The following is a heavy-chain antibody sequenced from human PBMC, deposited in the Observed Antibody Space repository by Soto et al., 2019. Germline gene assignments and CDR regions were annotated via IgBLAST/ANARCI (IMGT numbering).Heavy chain of an antibody. D-gene: IGHD3-3*01. Sequence: GGSLRLSCAASGFTFSSYSMNWVRQAPGKGLEWVSSISSSSSYIYYADSVKGRFTISRDNSKNTLYLQMNSLRADDTAVYYCAKDRAGDIYVAARSGLDYWGQGTLVTVSS. CDR3: AKDRAGDIYVAARSGLDY. CDR2: ISSSSSYI. CDR1: GFTFSSYS. V-gene: IGHV3-21*01. J-gene: IGHJ4*02.